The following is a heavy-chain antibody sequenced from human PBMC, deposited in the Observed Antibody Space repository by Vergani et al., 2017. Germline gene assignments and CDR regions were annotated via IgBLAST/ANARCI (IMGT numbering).Heavy chain of an antibody. CDR2: IYYSGST. V-gene: IGHV4-59*01. J-gene: IGHJ6*03. CDR1: GGSISSYY. Sequence: QVQLQESGPGLVKPSQTLSLTCTVSGGSISSYYWSWIRQPPGKGLEWIGYIYYSGSTNYNPSLKSRVTISVDTSKNQFSLKLSSVTAADTAVYYCAREAPDDDILTGYYNHYYYYYMDVWGKGTTVTVSS. CDR3: AREAPDDDILTGYYNHYYYYYMDV. D-gene: IGHD3-9*01.